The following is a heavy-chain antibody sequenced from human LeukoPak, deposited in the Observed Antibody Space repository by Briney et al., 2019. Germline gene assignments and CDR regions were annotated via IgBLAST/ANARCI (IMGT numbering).Heavy chain of an antibody. CDR1: AYTFIDYY. CDR3: ARADYDFVWGSYRLPDP. J-gene: IGHJ5*02. Sequence: ASVTVSCKASAYTFIDYYIHWVRQAPGQGLEWMGWINPNSGGTNYAQKFQGRVTMTPDTSITTAYMELSRLKSDDTAVYYCARADYDFVWGSYRLPDPWGQGTLVTVSS. CDR2: INPNSGGT. V-gene: IGHV1-2*02. D-gene: IGHD3-16*02.